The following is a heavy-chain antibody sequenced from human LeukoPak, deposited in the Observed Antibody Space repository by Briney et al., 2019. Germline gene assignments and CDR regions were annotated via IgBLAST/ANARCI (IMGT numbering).Heavy chain of an antibody. CDR1: GGSISSYY. CDR2: IYYSGST. CDR3: ARSGGFDFWSGYYLNWFDP. J-gene: IGHJ5*02. D-gene: IGHD3-3*01. Sequence: SETLSLTCTVSGGSISSYYWSWIRQPPGKGLEWIGYIYYSGSTNYNPSLKSRVTISVDTSKNQFSLKLSSVTAADTAVYYCARSGGFDFWSGYYLNWFDPWGQGTLVTVSS. V-gene: IGHV4-59*01.